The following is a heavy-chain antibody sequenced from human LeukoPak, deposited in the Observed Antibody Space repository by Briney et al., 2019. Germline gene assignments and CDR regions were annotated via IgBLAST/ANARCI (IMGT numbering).Heavy chain of an antibody. Sequence: GGSLRLSCAASGFTFSRYWMHWVRQAPGKGLMWVSRISPDGSTTLYADSVKGRFTISRDNSKNTLYLQMNSLRAEDTAVYYCAKDSQSGGYSYSYGNFDCWGQGTLVTVSS. CDR1: GFTFSRYW. J-gene: IGHJ4*02. V-gene: IGHV3-74*03. D-gene: IGHD5-18*01. CDR3: AKDSQSGGYSYSYGNFDC. CDR2: ISPDGSTT.